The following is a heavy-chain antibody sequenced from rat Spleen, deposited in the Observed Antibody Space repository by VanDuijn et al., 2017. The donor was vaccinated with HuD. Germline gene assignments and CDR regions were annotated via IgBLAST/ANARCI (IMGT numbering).Heavy chain of an antibody. D-gene: IGHD1-12*03. Sequence: VQLKESGPGLVQPSQTLSLTCTVSGFSLMDYSVHWVRQPPGKGLEWMGVMWSDGDTSYNSALKSRLSISRDNSKSQVFLKMNSLQTEDTAIYFCATQHYYDGYYRDYWGQGVMVTVSS. CDR1: GFSLMDYS. CDR3: ATQHYYDGYYRDY. V-gene: IGHV2S63*01. CDR2: MWSDGDT. J-gene: IGHJ2*01.